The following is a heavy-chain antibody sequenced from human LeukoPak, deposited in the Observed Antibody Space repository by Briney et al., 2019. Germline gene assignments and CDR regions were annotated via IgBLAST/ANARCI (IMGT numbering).Heavy chain of an antibody. D-gene: IGHD6-13*01. J-gene: IGHJ3*02. V-gene: IGHV3-30*03. CDR1: GFTFSSYG. Sequence: GGSLRLSCAASGFTFSSYGMHWVRQAPGKGLEWVAVISYDGSNKYYADSVKGRFTISRDNSKNTLYLQMNSLRAKDTAVYYCARGHYSSSQGDAFDIWGQGTMVTVSS. CDR3: ARGHYSSSQGDAFDI. CDR2: ISYDGSNK.